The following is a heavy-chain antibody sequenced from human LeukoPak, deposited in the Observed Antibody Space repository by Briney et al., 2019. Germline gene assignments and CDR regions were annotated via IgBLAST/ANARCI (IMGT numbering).Heavy chain of an antibody. J-gene: IGHJ2*01. Sequence: SETLSLTCAVPGDSFSNYYWTWIRQPPGKRLEWIGYIFYTGTTNVNPSLKSRVTLSVDTSKSRFSLKLNSVTAADTAVYYCARGFLGVETSIFFDLWGRGTLVTVSS. D-gene: IGHD2-21*02. CDR1: GDSFSNYY. V-gene: IGHV4-59*01. CDR2: IFYTGTT. CDR3: ARGFLGVETSIFFDL.